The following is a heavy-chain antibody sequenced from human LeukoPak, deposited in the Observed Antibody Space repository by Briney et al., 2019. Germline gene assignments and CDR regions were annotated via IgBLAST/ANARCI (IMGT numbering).Heavy chain of an antibody. D-gene: IGHD2-21*02. J-gene: IGHJ3*02. CDR1: GYTFTSYG. Sequence: ASVKVSCKASGYTFTSYGISWVRQAPGQGLEWMGWISAYNGNTNYAQKLQGGVTMTTDTSTSTAYMELRSLRSDDTAVYYCARDSVITRGGHIVVVTALDAFDIWGQGTMVTVSS. V-gene: IGHV1-18*01. CDR3: ARDSVITRGGHIVVVTALDAFDI. CDR2: ISAYNGNT.